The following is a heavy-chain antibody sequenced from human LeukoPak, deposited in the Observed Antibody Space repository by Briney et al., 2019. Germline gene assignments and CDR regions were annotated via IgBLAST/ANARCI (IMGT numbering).Heavy chain of an antibody. D-gene: IGHD3-22*01. CDR3: AKDTWDSSGYLSL. V-gene: IGHV3-9*01. CDR1: GFTFHDYA. CDR2: ISWHSGSI. J-gene: IGHJ4*01. Sequence: GGSLRLSCAASGFTFHDYAMHWVRQAPGKGLEWVSGISWHSGSIGYADSVKGRFTISRDNAKNSLYLQMNSLRAEDTALYYCAKDTWDSSGYLSLWGHGTLVTVSS.